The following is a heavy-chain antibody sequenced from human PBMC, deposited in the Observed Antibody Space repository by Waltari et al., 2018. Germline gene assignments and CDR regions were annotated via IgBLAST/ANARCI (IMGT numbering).Heavy chain of an antibody. CDR3: ARSGCGNTNCFPGAYDT. CDR1: GYSFTNYG. V-gene: IGHV1-18*04. J-gene: IGHJ3*02. D-gene: IGHD2-2*01. Sequence: QNQLVQSGAEVKKPGASVKVSCKASGYSFTNYGISWVRQAPGQGLEWMGWIGGYNGHTNHEQNFQGRVTMTTDTSTSTAYMELRSLTSDDTAMYYCARSGCGNTNCFPGAYDTWGQGTMVTVSS. CDR2: IGGYNGHT.